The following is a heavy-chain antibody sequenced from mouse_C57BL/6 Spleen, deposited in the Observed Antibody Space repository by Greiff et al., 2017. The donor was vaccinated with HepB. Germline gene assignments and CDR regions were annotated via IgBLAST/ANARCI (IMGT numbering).Heavy chain of an antibody. D-gene: IGHD2-3*01. CDR3: ARDGGYDPYGSAMDY. V-gene: IGHV3-1*01. CDR1: GYSITSGYD. Sequence: EVKVVESGPGMVKPSQSLSLTCTVTGYSITSGYDWHWIRHFPGNKLEWMGYISYSGSTNYNPSLKSRISITHDTSKNHFFLKLNSVTTEDTATYYCARDGGYDPYGSAMDYWGQGTSVTVSS. J-gene: IGHJ4*01. CDR2: ISYSGST.